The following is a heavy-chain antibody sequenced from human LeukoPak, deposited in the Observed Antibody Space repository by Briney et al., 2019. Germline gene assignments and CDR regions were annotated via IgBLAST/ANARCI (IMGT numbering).Heavy chain of an antibody. J-gene: IGHJ3*02. CDR1: GGSISSSTHY. D-gene: IGHD2-2*01. CDR3: ARVDCSSTSCDLGAFDI. CDR2: IYYSGST. Sequence: AETLSLTCTVSGGSISSSTHYWGWIRQPPGKGLEWIGSIYYSGSTYYSSSLKSRVTISVDTSKNHFSLRLSSVTAADTAVYYCARVDCSSTSCDLGAFDIWGQGTMVTVSS. V-gene: IGHV4-39*07.